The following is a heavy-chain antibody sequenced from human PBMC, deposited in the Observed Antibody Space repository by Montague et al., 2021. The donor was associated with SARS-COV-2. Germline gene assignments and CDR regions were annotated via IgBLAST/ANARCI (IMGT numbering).Heavy chain of an antibody. CDR2: INYSGGT. Sequence: SETLSLTCAVSGGSISSHYWSFIRQPPGKGLEWIAHINYSGGTXXXPSXXXRVTISVDTSKNHFSLQLRSVTPADTAVYFCARATSVRGAVNWFDPWGQGTPVTGSS. D-gene: IGHD3-10*01. CDR3: ARATSVRGAVNWFDP. J-gene: IGHJ5*02. CDR1: GGSISSHY. V-gene: IGHV4-59*11.